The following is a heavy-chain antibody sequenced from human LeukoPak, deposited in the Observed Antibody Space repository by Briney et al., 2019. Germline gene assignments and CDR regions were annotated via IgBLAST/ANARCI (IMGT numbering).Heavy chain of an antibody. V-gene: IGHV3-23*01. CDR2: ISGSGGST. CDR1: GFTFSSYA. Sequence: PGGSLRLSCAASGFTFSSYAMSWVRQAPGKGLEWVSAISGSGGSTYYADSVKGRLTISRDNSKNTLYLQMNSLRAEDTAVYYCAKVRKYYYDSSGFGFDYWGQGTLVTVSS. D-gene: IGHD3-22*01. J-gene: IGHJ4*02. CDR3: AKVRKYYYDSSGFGFDY.